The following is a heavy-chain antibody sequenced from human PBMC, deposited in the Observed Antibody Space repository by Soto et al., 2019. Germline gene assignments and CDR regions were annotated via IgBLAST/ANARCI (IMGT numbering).Heavy chain of an antibody. J-gene: IGHJ4*02. Sequence: PSETLSLTCTVSGASVSTGYWSWIRQPPGKGLEWIGIIHYGGSFKYSPSLKSRVTMSVDTSKNHFSLKLISVTTADTAVYFCAREGNLGRWIQPLDSWGQGTLVPVSS. CDR3: AREGNLGRWIQPLDS. V-gene: IGHV4-59*02. CDR2: IHYGGSF. CDR1: GASVSTGY. D-gene: IGHD2-2*03.